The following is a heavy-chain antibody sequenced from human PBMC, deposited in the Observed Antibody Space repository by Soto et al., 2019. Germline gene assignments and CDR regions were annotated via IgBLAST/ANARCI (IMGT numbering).Heavy chain of an antibody. CDR2: INHSGST. V-gene: IGHV4-39*07. CDR1: GGSISSGGYY. Sequence: SETLCLTWTVAGGSISSGGYYWSWIRQPPGKGLEWIGEINHSGSTNYNPSLKSRVTISVDTSKNQFSLKLSSVTAADTAVYYCARGPRVYVPLRTYYYYYTDVWGKGTTVTVSS. D-gene: IGHD2-21*01. CDR3: ARGPRVYVPLRTYYYYYTDV. J-gene: IGHJ6*03.